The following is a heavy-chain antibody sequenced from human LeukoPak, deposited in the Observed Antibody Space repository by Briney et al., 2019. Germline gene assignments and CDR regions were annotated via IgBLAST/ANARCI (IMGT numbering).Heavy chain of an antibody. J-gene: IGHJ4*02. V-gene: IGHV1-2*02. CDR1: GYTFTGYY. CDR2: INPNSGGT. D-gene: IGHD6-13*01. CDR3: ARVNGYSSSWYAY. Sequence: SVKVSCKASGYTFTGYYMHWVRQAPGQGLEWMGWINPNSGGTNYAQKFQGRATMTRDTSISTAYMELSRLRSDDTAVYYCARVNGYSSSWYAYWGQGTLVTVSS.